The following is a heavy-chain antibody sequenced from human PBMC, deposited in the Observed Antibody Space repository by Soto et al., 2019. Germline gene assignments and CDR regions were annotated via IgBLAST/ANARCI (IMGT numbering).Heavy chain of an antibody. CDR1: GFTFSSYS. CDR2: ISSSSSYI. CDR3: ARDYYGGYDPYYYYGMDV. V-gene: IGHV3-21*01. J-gene: IGHJ6*02. Sequence: EVQLVESGGGLVKPGGSLRLSCAASGFTFSSYSMNWVRQAPGKGLEWVSSISSSSSYIYYAGSVKGRFTISRDNANNSLYLQMNSLRAEDTAVYYCARDYYGGYDPYYYYGMDVWGQGTTVTVSS. D-gene: IGHD4-17*01.